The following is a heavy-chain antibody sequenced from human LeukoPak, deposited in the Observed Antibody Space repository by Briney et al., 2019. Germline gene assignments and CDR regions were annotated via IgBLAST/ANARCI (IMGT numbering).Heavy chain of an antibody. V-gene: IGHV4-38-2*02. D-gene: IGHD2-15*01. Sequence: PSETLSLTCTVSGYSISSDYYWGWIRQPPEKGLEWIGSTSHGGSAYYNPSLKSRVTISVDTSKSQFSLKLSSVTAADTAVYYCARRREYCSGGSCYRADRYYYYYYMDVWGKGTTVTVSS. CDR2: TSHGGSA. J-gene: IGHJ6*03. CDR1: GYSISSDYY. CDR3: ARRREYCSGGSCYRADRYYYYYYMDV.